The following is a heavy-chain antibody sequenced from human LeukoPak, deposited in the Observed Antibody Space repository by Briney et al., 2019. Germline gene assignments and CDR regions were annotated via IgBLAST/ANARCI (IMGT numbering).Heavy chain of an antibody. CDR2: ISGSGGST. V-gene: IGHV3-23*01. Sequence: AGGSLRLSCAASGFTFSSYAMSWVRQAPGKGLEWVSAISGSGGSTYYADSVKGRFTISRDNSKNTLYLQMNSLRVEDTAVYYCAKPNGSGSYSPLDYWGQGTLVTVSS. CDR1: GFTFSSYA. J-gene: IGHJ4*02. CDR3: AKPNGSGSYSPLDY. D-gene: IGHD3-10*01.